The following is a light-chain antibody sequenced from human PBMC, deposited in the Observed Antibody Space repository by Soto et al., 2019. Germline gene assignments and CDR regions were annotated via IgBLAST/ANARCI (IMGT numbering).Light chain of an antibody. V-gene: IGLV2-23*02. Sequence: QSALTQPASVSGSPGQSITISCTGTNSDVGSYNLVSWYQQHPGKAPKIMIYDVSKRPSGVSDRLSGSKSSNTASLTISGLQAEDEADYYCCAYAGSSTYVLGSGTKLTVL. CDR1: NSDVGSYNL. CDR3: CAYAGSSTYV. J-gene: IGLJ1*01. CDR2: DVS.